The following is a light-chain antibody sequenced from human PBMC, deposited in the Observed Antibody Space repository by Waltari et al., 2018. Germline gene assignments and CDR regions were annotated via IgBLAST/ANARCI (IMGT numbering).Light chain of an antibody. V-gene: IGLV7-43*01. CDR3: SLYYGDARWV. J-gene: IGLJ3*02. Sequence: VLTQEPSVTVSPGGTVTLTCASTTGVVTTSYYPNWFQQKPGQSPTTRIYDTDKRHSRTPARFSGSLLGGKAALTLSNVQPEDEADYYCSLYYGDARWVFGGGTKLTVL. CDR1: TGVVTTSYY. CDR2: DTD.